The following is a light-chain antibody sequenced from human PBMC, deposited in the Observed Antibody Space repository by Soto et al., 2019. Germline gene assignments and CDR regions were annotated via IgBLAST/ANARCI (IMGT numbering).Light chain of an antibody. CDR3: QQYNHWPPIT. V-gene: IGKV3D-15*01. CDR2: AAS. Sequence: EIVLTQSPDTLAVSPGEVATLSCWASQSVTSNLAWYQQKRGQAPRLLIYAASTRATGVPARFSGSGSGTEFTLTISRLQSEDFAVYYCQQYNHWPPITFGQGTRLEMK. J-gene: IGKJ5*01. CDR1: QSVTSN.